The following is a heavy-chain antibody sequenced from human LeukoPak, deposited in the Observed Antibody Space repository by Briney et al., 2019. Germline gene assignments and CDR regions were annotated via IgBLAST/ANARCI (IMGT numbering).Heavy chain of an antibody. CDR2: IYPGDSDT. D-gene: IGHD6-13*01. CDR3: ARQGSGSSSWYDY. CDR1: GYTFTTFW. V-gene: IGHV5-51*01. Sequence: GESLKISCKGSGYTFTTFWIGWVRQMPGKGLEWMGIIYPGDSDTRYSPSFQGQVTISADKSISTAYLQWSSLKASDTAMYYCARQGSGSSSWYDYWGQGTLVTVSS. J-gene: IGHJ4*02.